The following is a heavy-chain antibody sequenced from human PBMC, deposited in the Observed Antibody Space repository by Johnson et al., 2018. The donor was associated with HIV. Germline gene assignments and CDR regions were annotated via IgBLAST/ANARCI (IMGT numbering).Heavy chain of an antibody. Sequence: QVQLVESGGGLVQPGGSLRLSCAASGFTFSSYGMHWVRQAPGKGLEWVAVIWYDGGNKYYADSVKGRFTISRDNSKNTVNLQMHSLRAEDTAVYYCAKGGKYSSHRDDGFDVWGQGTMVTVSS. CDR2: IWYDGGNK. J-gene: IGHJ3*01. CDR3: AKGGKYSSHRDDGFDV. CDR1: GFTFSSYG. D-gene: IGHD6-6*01. V-gene: IGHV3-33*06.